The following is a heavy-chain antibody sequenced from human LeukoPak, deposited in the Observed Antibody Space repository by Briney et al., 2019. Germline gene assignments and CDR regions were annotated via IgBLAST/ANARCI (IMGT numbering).Heavy chain of an antibody. V-gene: IGHV1-69*01. J-gene: IGHJ4*02. CDR2: TILIFGTA. Sequence: GASVKVSCKASGGTFSSYAISWVRQAPGQGLEWMGGTILIFGTANYAQKFQGRVTITADESTSTAYMELSSLRSEDTAVYYCAREIFGVVTTPFDYWGQGTLVTVSS. D-gene: IGHD3-3*01. CDR3: AREIFGVVTTPFDY. CDR1: GGTFSSYA.